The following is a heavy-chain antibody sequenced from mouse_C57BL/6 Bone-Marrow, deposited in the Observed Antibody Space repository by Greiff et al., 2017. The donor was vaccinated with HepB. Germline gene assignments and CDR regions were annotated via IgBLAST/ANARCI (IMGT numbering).Heavy chain of an antibody. CDR1: GYSITSGYY. D-gene: IGHD2-2*01. J-gene: IGHJ2*01. Sequence: ESGPGLVKPSQSLSLTCSVTGYSITSGYYWNWIRQFPGNKLEWMGYISYDGSNNYNPSLKNRISITRDTSKNQFFLKLNSVTTEDTATYYCARVHYGYDEGFDYWGQGTTLTVSS. CDR2: ISYDGSN. CDR3: ARVHYGYDEGFDY. V-gene: IGHV3-6*01.